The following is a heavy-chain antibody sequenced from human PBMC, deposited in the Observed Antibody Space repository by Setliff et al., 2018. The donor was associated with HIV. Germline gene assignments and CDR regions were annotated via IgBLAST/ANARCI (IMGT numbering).Heavy chain of an antibody. V-gene: IGHV4-38-2*02. D-gene: IGHD1-26*01. CDR2: IYHRGIT. Sequence: SETLSLTCTVSGYSISSGYYWGWIRQPPGKGLEWIGSIYHRGITYYNSSLKSRVTIAVDTSKNQFSLNLTSVTAADTDVYYCARLGYSGSLVGAFEIWGQGTMVTVSS. CDR3: ARLGYSGSLVGAFEI. J-gene: IGHJ3*02. CDR1: GYSISSGYY.